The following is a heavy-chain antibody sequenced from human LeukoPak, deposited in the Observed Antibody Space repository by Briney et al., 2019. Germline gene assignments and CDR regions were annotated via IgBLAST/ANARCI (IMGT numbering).Heavy chain of an antibody. CDR1: GFTFSNYA. Sequence: GGSLRLACVMSGFTFSNYAMNWVRQAPGKGLEWNSDISPNSGSTYHIESVRGRFTISRDNSKNTLYLQMNSLRADDTAVYYCASGLYGGLFDNWGQGTLVTVSS. CDR3: ASGLYGGLFDN. J-gene: IGHJ4*02. CDR2: ISPNSGST. V-gene: IGHV3-23*01. D-gene: IGHD4/OR15-4a*01.